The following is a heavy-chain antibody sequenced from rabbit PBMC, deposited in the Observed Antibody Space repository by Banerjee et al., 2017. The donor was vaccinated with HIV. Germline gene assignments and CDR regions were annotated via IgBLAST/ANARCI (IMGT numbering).Heavy chain of an antibody. D-gene: IGHD4-1*01. CDR1: GFDFSSNA. CDR3: ARDVTWGDWEL. Sequence: QEQLEESGGDLVKPGASLTLTCTASGFDFSSNAMCWVRQAPGKGPEWIACIDNDDDSIYYASWATGRFTISKTSSTTVTLQMTSLTAADKATYFCARDVTWGDWELWGQGTLVTVS. J-gene: IGHJ6*01. CDR2: IDNDDDSI. V-gene: IGHV1S47*01.